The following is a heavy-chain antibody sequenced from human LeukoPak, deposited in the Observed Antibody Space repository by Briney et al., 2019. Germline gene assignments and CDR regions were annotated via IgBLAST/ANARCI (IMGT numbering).Heavy chain of an antibody. CDR2: INPNSGGT. CDR1: GYTFTGYY. J-gene: IGHJ6*03. D-gene: IGHD1-26*01. CDR3: ARIVGATPYYYMDV. V-gene: IGHV1-2*02. Sequence: GASVKVSCKASGYTFTGYYMHWIRQAPGHGLEWMAWINPNSGGTNSAQKFQGRVTMTRDTSISTAYMELSSLTFDDTAVYYCARIVGATPYYYMDVWGKGTTVTVSS.